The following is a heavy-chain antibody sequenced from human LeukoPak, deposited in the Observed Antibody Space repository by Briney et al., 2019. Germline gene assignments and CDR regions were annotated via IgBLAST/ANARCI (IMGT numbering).Heavy chain of an antibody. CDR1: GFTFSSYA. Sequence: GGSLRLSCAPSGFTFSSYAMSWVRQAPGKGLEWVSAISGSGGSTYYADSVKGRFTISRDNSNNTLYLQMNSLRAEDTAVYYCAKVVNYDFWSGYFDYWGQGALVTVSS. D-gene: IGHD3-3*01. J-gene: IGHJ4*02. V-gene: IGHV3-23*01. CDR2: ISGSGGST. CDR3: AKVVNYDFWSGYFDY.